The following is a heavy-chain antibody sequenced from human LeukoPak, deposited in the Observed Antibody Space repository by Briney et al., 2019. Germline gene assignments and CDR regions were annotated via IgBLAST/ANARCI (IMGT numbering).Heavy chain of an antibody. CDR1: GGSISSSSYY. CDR3: ARAFPKGMVRGVIRALDP. CDR2: IYYSGST. Sequence: SETLSLTCTVSGGSISSSSYYLGWIRQPPGKGLEWIGSIYYSGSTYYNPSLKSRVTISVDTSKNQFSLKLSSVTAADTAVYYCARAFPKGMVRGVIRALDPWGQGTLVTVSS. D-gene: IGHD3-10*01. J-gene: IGHJ5*02. V-gene: IGHV4-39*07.